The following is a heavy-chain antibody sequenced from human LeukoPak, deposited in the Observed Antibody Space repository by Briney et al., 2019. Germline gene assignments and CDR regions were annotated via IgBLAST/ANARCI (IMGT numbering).Heavy chain of an antibody. D-gene: IGHD6-13*01. V-gene: IGHV1-18*01. CDR3: ARDQSVRLLQTSSTYFKHVFAI. CDR1: GYTFNSYG. CDR2: ISVYNGNK. Sequence: ASVKVSCKASGYTFNSYGITWVRQAPGQGLEWMGWISVYNGNKNYAQKVQGRVTMTTDTSTSTAYMELRSLRFDDTAVYYCARDQSVRLLQTSSTYFKHVFAIWGQGSMVTVSS. J-gene: IGHJ3*02.